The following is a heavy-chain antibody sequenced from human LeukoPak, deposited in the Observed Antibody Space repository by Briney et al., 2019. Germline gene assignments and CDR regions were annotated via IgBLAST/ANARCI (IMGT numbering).Heavy chain of an antibody. CDR2: IFHNGYT. Sequence: SETLSLTCTVSGDSIYDNYWTWIRQPPGKGLEWIGYIFHNGYTDYNPSLRSRVTISVDTPRNQFSLNVSSVTAADTAMYYCAKISTFGRGYGLDVWGQGTTVTVSS. J-gene: IGHJ6*02. CDR3: AKISTFGRGYGLDV. D-gene: IGHD3-10*01. V-gene: IGHV4-59*08. CDR1: GDSIYDNY.